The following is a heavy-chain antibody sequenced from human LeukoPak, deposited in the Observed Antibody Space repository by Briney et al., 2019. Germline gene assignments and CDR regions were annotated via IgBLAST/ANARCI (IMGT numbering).Heavy chain of an antibody. CDR2: LKQDGSEK. D-gene: IGHD6-13*01. CDR3: ARGTIATPGTDY. V-gene: IGHV3-7*01. Sequence: GGSLRLSCAASVVTFSVYWKHWVREAPGGGLEWVASLKQDGSEKHFADSVKGRFNISRDNAENSLYLQMNSLRAEDTAMYYCARGTIATPGTDYWGQGTLVTVSS. J-gene: IGHJ4*02. CDR1: VVTFSVYW.